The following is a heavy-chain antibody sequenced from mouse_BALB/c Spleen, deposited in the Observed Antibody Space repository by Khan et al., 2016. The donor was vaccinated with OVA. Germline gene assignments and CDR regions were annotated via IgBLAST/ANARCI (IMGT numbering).Heavy chain of an antibody. CDR2: MTYSGNT. V-gene: IGHV3-8*02. CDR1: GDSITSGY. D-gene: IGHD2-14*01. CDR3: ARSTYRYAFAC. J-gene: IGHJ3*01. Sequence: EVQLQESGPSLVKPSQTLSLTCSVTGDSITSGYWSWIRKFPGNKLEYMGYMTYSGNTYYNPSLKCRISITRHTSKNQYYLQLNSVTTEDTATFYCARSTYRYAFACWGQGTLVTVSA.